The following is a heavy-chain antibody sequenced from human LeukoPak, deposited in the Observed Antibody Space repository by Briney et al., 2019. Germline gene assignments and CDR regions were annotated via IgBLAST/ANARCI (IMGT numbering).Heavy chain of an antibody. CDR2: FDPEDGET. Sequence: ASVKVSCKVSGYTLTELSMHWVRQAPGKGLEWMGGFDPEDGETIYAQKFQGRVTMTKDTSTDTAYMELSSLRSEDTAVYYCATDFPKVGALCWGQGTLVTVSS. D-gene: IGHD1-26*01. V-gene: IGHV1-24*01. CDR3: ATDFPKVGALC. J-gene: IGHJ4*02. CDR1: GYTLTELS.